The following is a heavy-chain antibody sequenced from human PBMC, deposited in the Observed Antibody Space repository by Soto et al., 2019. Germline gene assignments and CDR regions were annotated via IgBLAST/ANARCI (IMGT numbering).Heavy chain of an antibody. J-gene: IGHJ5*02. CDR2: IYHSGST. CDR3: ARLYDSSGYYYGWFAP. Sequence: TRSLTCTVSGGSISSGGYSWSWIRQPPGKGLEWIGYIYHSGSTYYNPSLKSRVTISVDRSKNQFSLKLSSVTAADTAVYYCARLYDSSGYYYGWFAPWGQGTLVTVSS. CDR1: GGSISSGGYS. V-gene: IGHV4-30-2*01. D-gene: IGHD3-22*01.